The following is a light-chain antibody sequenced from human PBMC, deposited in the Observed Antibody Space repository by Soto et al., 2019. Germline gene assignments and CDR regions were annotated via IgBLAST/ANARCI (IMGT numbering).Light chain of an antibody. V-gene: IGLV3-21*04. CDR2: YDR. CDR3: QVWDKGSDHLGV. J-gene: IGLJ2*01. CDR1: NIGSQS. Sequence: SYVLTQPPSVSVSPGKTATITCGGNNIGSQSVNWYQQKPGQAPVLVMFYDRVRPSGIPDRFSGSNSGNTATLIINRVEAGDEADYYCQVWDKGSDHLGVFGGGTKLTVL.